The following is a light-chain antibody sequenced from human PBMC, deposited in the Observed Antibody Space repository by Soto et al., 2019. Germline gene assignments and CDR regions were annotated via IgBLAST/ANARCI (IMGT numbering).Light chain of an antibody. J-gene: IGKJ4*01. V-gene: IGKV1-5*01. CDR1: QSISSW. CDR3: QQYNTYPLT. Sequence: DIQMTQSPSTLSAFVGDRVTITCRASQSISSWLAWYQQKPGKVPKLLIYDASSLQSGVPSRFSGSGSGTEFTLTISSLQPDDIATYFCQQYNTYPLTFGGGTKVEI. CDR2: DAS.